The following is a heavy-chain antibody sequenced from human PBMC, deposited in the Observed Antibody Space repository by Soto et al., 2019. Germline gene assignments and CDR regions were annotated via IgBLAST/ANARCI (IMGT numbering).Heavy chain of an antibody. D-gene: IGHD4-17*01. Sequence: EVQLVESGGGLVQPGRSLRLSCAASGFTFDDYAMHWVRQAPGKGLEWVSGISWNSGSIGYADSVKGRFTISRDNAKNSLYLQMNSLRAEDTALYYCAKDQGDYASGYFQHWGQGTLVTVSS. V-gene: IGHV3-9*01. CDR1: GFTFDDYA. J-gene: IGHJ1*01. CDR3: AKDQGDYASGYFQH. CDR2: ISWNSGSI.